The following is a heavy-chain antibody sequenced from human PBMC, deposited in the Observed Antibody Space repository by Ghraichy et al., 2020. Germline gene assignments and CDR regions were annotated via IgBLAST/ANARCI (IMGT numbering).Heavy chain of an antibody. J-gene: IGHJ2*01. V-gene: IGHV4-59*08. D-gene: IGHD4-17*01. CDR3: ARLDYGDNPRGWYFDL. Sequence: SQTLSLTCTVSGGSISRYYWSWIRQPPGKGLEWIGYIYYSGSTNYNPSLKSRVTISVDTSKNQFSLKLSSVTAADTAVYYCARLDYGDNPRGWYFDLWGRGTLVTVSS. CDR1: GGSISRYY. CDR2: IYYSGST.